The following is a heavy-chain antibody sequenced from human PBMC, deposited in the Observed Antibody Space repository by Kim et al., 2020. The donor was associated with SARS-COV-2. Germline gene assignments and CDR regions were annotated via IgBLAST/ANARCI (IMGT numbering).Heavy chain of an antibody. Sequence: GGSLRLSCAASGFTFSSYGMHWVRQAPGKGLEWVAVISYDGSNKYYADSVKGRFTISRDNSKNTLYLQMNSLRAEDTAVYYCAKVLSLGGPAGTGPEWGQGTLVTVSS. CDR1: GFTFSSYG. CDR3: AKVLSLGGPAGTGPE. J-gene: IGHJ4*02. D-gene: IGHD6-19*01. V-gene: IGHV3-30*18. CDR2: ISYDGSNK.